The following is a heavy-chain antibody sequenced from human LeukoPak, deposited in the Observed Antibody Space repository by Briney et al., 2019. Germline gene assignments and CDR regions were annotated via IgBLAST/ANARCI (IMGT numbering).Heavy chain of an antibody. J-gene: IGHJ4*02. D-gene: IGHD1-14*01. Sequence: GESLKISCKGSGYSFTSYWIGWVRQMPGKGLEWMGTVYPGDSGDSDIRYSPSFQGQVTISADKSISTAYLQWSSLKASDSAMYYCARHKTTAEYWGQGTLVTVSS. CDR2: VYPGDSGDSDI. V-gene: IGHV5-51*01. CDR1: GYSFTSYW. CDR3: ARHKTTAEY.